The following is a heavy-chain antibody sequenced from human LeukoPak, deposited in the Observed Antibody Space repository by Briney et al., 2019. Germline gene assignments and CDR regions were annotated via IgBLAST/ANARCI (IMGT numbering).Heavy chain of an antibody. CDR2: ISGSGAGT. CDR3: AKMVREFYTISYYFDY. J-gene: IGHJ4*02. D-gene: IGHD2-8*01. Sequence: PRGSLRLSCAVSGFTFSSYAMNWVRQAPGKGLEWVSGISGSGAGTYYADSVKGRFTISRDNSKNTLYLQMNSLRAEDTAVYYCAKMVREFYTISYYFDYWGQGTLVTVSS. V-gene: IGHV3-23*01. CDR1: GFTFSSYA.